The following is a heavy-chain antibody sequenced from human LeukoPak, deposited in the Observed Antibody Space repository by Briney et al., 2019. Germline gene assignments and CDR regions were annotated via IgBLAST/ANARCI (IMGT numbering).Heavy chain of an antibody. Sequence: ASVKVSCKASGYTFTSYDINWVRQATGQGLEWLGWMNPNSGNTGYAQKFQGRVTMTRNTSISTAYMELSSLRSEDTAVYYCARTTSPYWYFDLWGRGTLVTVSS. CDR2: MNPNSGNT. D-gene: IGHD2-2*01. CDR1: GYTFTSYD. V-gene: IGHV1-8*01. CDR3: ARTTSPYWYFDL. J-gene: IGHJ2*01.